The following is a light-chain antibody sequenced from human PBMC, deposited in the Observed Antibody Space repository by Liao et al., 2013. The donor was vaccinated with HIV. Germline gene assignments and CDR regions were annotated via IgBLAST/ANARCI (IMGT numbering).Light chain of an antibody. CDR3: QAWDRNTAI. CDR1: QLGDRY. J-gene: IGLJ2*01. CDR2: QNV. Sequence: SYELTQPPSVSVSPGEPASITCSGDQLGDRYVSWYQQRPGQSPVLIMFQNVKRPSGIPERFSGSNSGNTATLAISGTQAMDEADYYCQAWDRNTAIFGGGTKLTVL. V-gene: IGLV3-1*01.